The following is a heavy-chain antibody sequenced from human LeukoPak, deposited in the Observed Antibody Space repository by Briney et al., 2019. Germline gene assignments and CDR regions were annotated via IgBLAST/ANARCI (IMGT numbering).Heavy chain of an antibody. V-gene: IGHV3-30*01. CDR3: ARETNFWSGYRWFDP. D-gene: IGHD3-3*01. CDR1: GFTFSSYA. J-gene: IGHJ5*02. Sequence: GGSLRLSCEASGFTFSSYAMHWVRQAPGEGLDWVALISYDGSNKYFADSVKGRFTISRDNSKSTLYLEMNSLRTEGTAVYYCARETNFWSGYRWFDPWGQGTLVTVSS. CDR2: ISYDGSNK.